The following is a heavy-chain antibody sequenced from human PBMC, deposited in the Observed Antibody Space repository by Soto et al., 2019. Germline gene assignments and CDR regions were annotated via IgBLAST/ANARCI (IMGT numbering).Heavy chain of an antibody. CDR3: AKALVSSWTPFDY. CDR2: ISGSGGTT. J-gene: IGHJ4*02. V-gene: IGHV3-23*01. Sequence: EVQLLESGGGLEQPGGSLRLSCAASGFTFSSNAMSWVRQAPGKGLEWVSGISGSGGTTYYADSVKGRLTISRDNSKNTLYLQMNSLRVEDTAVYYWAKALVSSWTPFDYWGQGTLVTVSS. D-gene: IGHD6-13*01. CDR1: GFTFSSNA.